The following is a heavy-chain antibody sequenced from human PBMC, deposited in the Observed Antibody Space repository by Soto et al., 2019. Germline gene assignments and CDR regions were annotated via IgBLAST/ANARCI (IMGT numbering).Heavy chain of an antibody. CDR3: AHSRGSSPPGSWNYGMDV. V-gene: IGHV2-5*02. CDR2: IYWDDDK. Sequence: QLTLKASGPTLVKPTQTLTLTCTFSGFSLSTSGVGVGWIRQPPGKALEWLALIYWDDDKRYSPSLKIRLTIAQDTSKNQVVLTMTNMDPVDTATYYCAHSRGSSPPGSWNYGMDVWGQGTTVTFSS. J-gene: IGHJ6*02. D-gene: IGHD6-6*01. CDR1: GFSLSTSGVG.